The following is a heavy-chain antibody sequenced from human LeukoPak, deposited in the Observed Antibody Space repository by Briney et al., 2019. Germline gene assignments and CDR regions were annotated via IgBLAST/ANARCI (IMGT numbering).Heavy chain of an antibody. J-gene: IGHJ6*02. V-gene: IGHV4-59*01. CDR1: GGSISSYY. D-gene: IGHD2-15*01. CDR3: ARDFYCSGGSCYGMDV. Sequence: SETLSLTCTVSGGSISSYYWSWIRQPPGKGLEWIGYIYYSGSTNYNPSLKSRVTISVDTSKNQFSLKLSSVTAADTAVYYCARDFYCSGGSCYGMDVWGQGTTVTVS. CDR2: IYYSGST.